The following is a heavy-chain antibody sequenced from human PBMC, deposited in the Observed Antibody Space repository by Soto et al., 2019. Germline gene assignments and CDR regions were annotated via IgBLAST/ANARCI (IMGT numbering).Heavy chain of an antibody. J-gene: IGHJ4*02. Sequence: GGSLRLSCAASGFTFSSYAMSWVRQAPGKGLEWVSAISGSGGSTYYADSVKGRFTISRDYSKNTLYLQMNSLRADDTAVYYCAKDIERTTVTDYWGQGTLVTVSS. CDR1: GFTFSSYA. CDR3: AKDIERTTVTDY. V-gene: IGHV3-23*01. CDR2: ISGSGGST. D-gene: IGHD4-17*01.